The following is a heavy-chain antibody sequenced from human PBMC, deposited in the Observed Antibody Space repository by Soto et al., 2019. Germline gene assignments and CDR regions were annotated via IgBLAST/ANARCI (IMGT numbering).Heavy chain of an antibody. Sequence: ASVKVSCKASGFTFTSSAFQWVRQARGQRLEWIGWTAVGSGYTNYAQRFQDRVTLTRDMSTATTYMELSRLTSEDTAIYYCAADATAWQQMVPSDYWGQGTLVTVSS. CDR1: GFTFTSSA. CDR2: TAVGSGYT. J-gene: IGHJ4*02. V-gene: IGHV1-58*01. D-gene: IGHD2-8*01. CDR3: AADATAWQQMVPSDY.